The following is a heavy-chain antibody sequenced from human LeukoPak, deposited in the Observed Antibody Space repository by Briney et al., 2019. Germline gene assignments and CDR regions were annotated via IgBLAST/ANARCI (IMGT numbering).Heavy chain of an antibody. D-gene: IGHD4-23*01. CDR1: GFTFSSYA. V-gene: IGHV3-23*01. Sequence: HTGGSLRLSCAASGFTFSSYAMSWVRQAPGKGLKWVSAISGSGGSTHYADSVKGRFTISRDNSKNTLYLQMNSLRAEDTAVYYCAKGRELDYGGNSDYFDYWGQGTLVTVSS. J-gene: IGHJ4*02. CDR2: ISGSGGST. CDR3: AKGRELDYGGNSDYFDY.